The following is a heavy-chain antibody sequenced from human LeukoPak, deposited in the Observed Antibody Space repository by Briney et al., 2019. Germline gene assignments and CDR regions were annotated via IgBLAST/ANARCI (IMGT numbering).Heavy chain of an antibody. Sequence: GGSLRLSCAASGFTFSSYWMHWVRQAPGKGLVWVSRINSDGSSTSYADSVKGRFTISRDNAKNTLYLQMNSLRAEDTAVYYCARVVARLYYFDYWGQGTLVTVSS. D-gene: IGHD5-12*01. CDR3: ARVVARLYYFDY. CDR2: INSDGSST. J-gene: IGHJ4*02. CDR1: GFTFSSYW. V-gene: IGHV3-74*01.